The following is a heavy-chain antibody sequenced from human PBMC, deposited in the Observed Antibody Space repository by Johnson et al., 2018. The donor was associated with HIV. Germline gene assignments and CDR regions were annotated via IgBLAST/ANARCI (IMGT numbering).Heavy chain of an antibody. Sequence: VQLVESGGSVVRRGGSLRLSCAASGFTFDDYGMSWVRQAPGKGLEWVANIKQDGGEKNYVDPVGGRFTISRDNAKNSLYLQMYRLRAEDTAVYYCARDDDYSKVRAFDIWGQGTMVIVSP. V-gene: IGHV3-7*01. CDR2: IKQDGGEK. CDR3: ARDDDYSKVRAFDI. D-gene: IGHD4-11*01. CDR1: GFTFDDYG. J-gene: IGHJ3*02.